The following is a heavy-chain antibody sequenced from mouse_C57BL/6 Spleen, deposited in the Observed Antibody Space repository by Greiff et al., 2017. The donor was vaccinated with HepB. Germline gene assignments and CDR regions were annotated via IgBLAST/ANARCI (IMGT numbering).Heavy chain of an antibody. CDR3: ARAPGGGAGGFAD. V-gene: IGHV1-4*01. CDR1: GYTFTSYT. Sequence: QVQLQESGAELARPGASVKMSCKASGYTFTSYTMHWVKQRPGQGLEWIGDINPSSGYTKYNQKFKDKATLTADKSSSTAYMQLSSLTSEDSAVDYCARAPGGGAGGFADWGQGTLVTVSA. J-gene: IGHJ3*01. CDR2: INPSSGYT.